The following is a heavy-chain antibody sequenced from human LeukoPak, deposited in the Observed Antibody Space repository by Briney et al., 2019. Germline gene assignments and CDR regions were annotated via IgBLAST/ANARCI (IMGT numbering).Heavy chain of an antibody. CDR2: IKQDGSEK. J-gene: IGHJ5*02. V-gene: IGHV3-7*01. D-gene: IGHD2-21*02. CDR3: ARYCGGACSSGWFDP. CDR1: GFTFSNYW. Sequence: PGGSLRLSCAASGFTFSNYWLTWVRQAPGQGLEWVANIKQDGSEKHYVDSVKGRFTISRDNAKNSLYLQMNSLRAEDTAVYYCARYCGGACSSGWFDPWGQGTLVTVSS.